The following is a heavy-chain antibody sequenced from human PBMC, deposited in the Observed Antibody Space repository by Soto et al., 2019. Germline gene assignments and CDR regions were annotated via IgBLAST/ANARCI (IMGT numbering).Heavy chain of an antibody. D-gene: IGHD5-12*01. CDR1: GYTFTIYS. V-gene: IGHV1-3*01. CDR2: INAGNGNT. Sequence: ASVKVSCKASGYTFTIYSMHWVRQAPGQRLEWMGWINAGNGNTKYSQKFQGRVTITRDTSASTAYMELSSLRSEDTAVYYCARGTSEYSGYDWGLFDYWGQGTLVSVSS. J-gene: IGHJ4*02. CDR3: ARGTSEYSGYDWGLFDY.